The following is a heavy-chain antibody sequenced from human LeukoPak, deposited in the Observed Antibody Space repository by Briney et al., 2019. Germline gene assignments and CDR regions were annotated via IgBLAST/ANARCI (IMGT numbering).Heavy chain of an antibody. CDR1: GYTFTSYD. CDR3: ARLRGSSWMNWFDP. CDR2: MNPNSGNT. V-gene: IGHV1-8*01. Sequence: ASVKVSCKASGYTFTSYDINWVRQATGQGLEWMGWMNPNSGNTGYAQKFQGRVTMTRDTSISTAYMELSRLRSDDTAVYYCARLRGSSWMNWFDPWGQGTLVTVSS. D-gene: IGHD6-13*01. J-gene: IGHJ5*02.